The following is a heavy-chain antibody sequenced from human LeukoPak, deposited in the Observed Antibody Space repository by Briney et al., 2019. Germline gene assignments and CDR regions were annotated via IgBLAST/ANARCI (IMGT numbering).Heavy chain of an antibody. J-gene: IGHJ2*01. Sequence: PGGSLRLSCAASGFTFSSYSMRWVRQAPGKGLEWVADVSYDGTTKYYADSVKGRFPISRDNSKNKLYLQMNSLRPEDTAVYYCAREAGIAADASWYFDLWGRGTLVTVSS. D-gene: IGHD6-13*01. CDR1: GFTFSSYS. CDR3: AREAGIAADASWYFDL. CDR2: VSYDGTTK. V-gene: IGHV3-30*04.